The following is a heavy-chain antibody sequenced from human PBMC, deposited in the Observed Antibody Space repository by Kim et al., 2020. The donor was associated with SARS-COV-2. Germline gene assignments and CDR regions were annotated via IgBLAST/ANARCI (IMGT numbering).Heavy chain of an antibody. CDR1: GFTFSSYA. CDR3: AKDTFTYYDFWSGYYAAGNYLDD. V-gene: IGHV3-23*01. CDR2: ISGSGGST. Sequence: GGSLRLSCAASGFTFSSYAMSWVRQAPGKGLEWVSAISGSGGSTYYADSVKGRFTISRDNSKNTLYLQMNSLRAEDTAVYYCAKDTFTYYDFWSGYYAAGNYLDDWGQRTLVTVSS. J-gene: IGHJ4*02. D-gene: IGHD3-3*01.